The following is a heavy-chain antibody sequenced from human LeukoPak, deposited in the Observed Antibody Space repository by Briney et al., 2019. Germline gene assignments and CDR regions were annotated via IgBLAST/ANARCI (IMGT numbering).Heavy chain of an antibody. J-gene: IGHJ3*02. CDR1: GYSFASYW. CDR2: IYPGDSDT. Sequence: GASLQISCQGSGYSFASYWIGWVRQMPGKGLEWMGIIYPGDSDTRYSPSFQGQVTISADKSINTAYLQWSSLKASDTAMYYCARPPFIWGQGTMVTVSS. CDR3: ARPPFI. V-gene: IGHV5-51*01.